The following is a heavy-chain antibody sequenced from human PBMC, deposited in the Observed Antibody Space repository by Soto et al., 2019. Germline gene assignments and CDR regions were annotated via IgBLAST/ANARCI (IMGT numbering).Heavy chain of an antibody. CDR1: GGSFSGYY. D-gene: IGHD3-9*01. CDR3: AARVLIGWLDP. V-gene: IGHV4-34*01. CDR2: INHSGST. Sequence: NPSETLSLTCAVYGGSFSGYYWSWIRQPPGKGLEWIGEINHSGSTNYNPSLKSRVTISVDTSKNQFSLKLSSVTAADTAVYYCAARVLIGWLDPWGQGTLVTVSS. J-gene: IGHJ5*02.